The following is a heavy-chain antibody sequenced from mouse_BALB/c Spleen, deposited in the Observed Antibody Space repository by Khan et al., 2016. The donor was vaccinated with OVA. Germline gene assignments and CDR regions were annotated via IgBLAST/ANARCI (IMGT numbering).Heavy chain of an antibody. CDR1: GYTFTNYV. CDR3: ARGASSGDFSFPC. V-gene: IGHV1S136*01. CDR2: INPYNAGT. J-gene: IGHJ3*01. Sequence: VQLQQSGPELVEPGASVKMSCKASGYTFTNYVMHWVKQKPGQGLEWIGYINPYNAGTRYNEKFKGKATLTSDISSTTAYMELSSLTSEDSAVYYCARGASSGDFSFPCWGQGTLVTVSA. D-gene: IGHD3-3*01.